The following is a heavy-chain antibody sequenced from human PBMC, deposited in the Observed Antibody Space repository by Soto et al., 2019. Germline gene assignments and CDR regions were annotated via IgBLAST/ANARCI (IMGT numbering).Heavy chain of an antibody. Sequence: QVQLVQSGAEVKKPGASVKVSCKASGYTFTGYYMHWVRQAPGQGLEWMGWINPNSGGTNYAQKVQGWVTMTRETSISTAYMELSRLRSDDTAVYYCARDQVLPGYYYYYGMDVWGQGTTVTVSS. CDR2: INPNSGGT. J-gene: IGHJ6*02. V-gene: IGHV1-2*04. CDR3: ARDQVLPGYYYYYGMDV. CDR1: GYTFTGYY.